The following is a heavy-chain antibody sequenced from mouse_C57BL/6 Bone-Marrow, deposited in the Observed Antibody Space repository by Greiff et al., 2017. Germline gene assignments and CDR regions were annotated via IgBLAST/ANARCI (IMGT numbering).Heavy chain of an antibody. D-gene: IGHD1-1*01. V-gene: IGHV5-6*01. CDR1: GFTFSSYG. CDR3: ARVITTVVARGYFDY. Sequence: EVQGVESGGDLVKPGGSLKLSCAASGFTFSSYGMSWVRQTPDKRLEWVATISSGGSYTDYPDSVKGRFTISRDNAKNTLYLQMSSLKSEDTAMYYCARVITTVVARGYFDYWGQGTTLTVSS. J-gene: IGHJ2*01. CDR2: ISSGGSYT.